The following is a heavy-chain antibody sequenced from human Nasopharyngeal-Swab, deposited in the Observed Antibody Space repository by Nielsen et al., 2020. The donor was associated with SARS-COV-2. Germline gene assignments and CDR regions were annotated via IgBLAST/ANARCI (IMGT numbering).Heavy chain of an antibody. V-gene: IGHV1-8*01. CDR3: ARGLGAPSSVWH. J-gene: IGHJ1*01. CDR1: GYTFTDFD. CDR2: MSPNSGFT. D-gene: IGHD3-10*01. Sequence: SVKVSCKASGYTFTDFDINWVRQATGQGLEWMGWMSPNSGFTGYAEKFEGRVTMTRNIATNTVYLELTSLGFEDTAGYYCARGLGAPSSVWHWGPGTQVTVSS.